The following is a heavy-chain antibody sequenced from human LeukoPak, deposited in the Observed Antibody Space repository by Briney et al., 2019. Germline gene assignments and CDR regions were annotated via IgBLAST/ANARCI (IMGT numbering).Heavy chain of an antibody. CDR3: ARLNYYGFDY. Sequence: SETLSLTCAVYGGSFSGYYWSWIRQPPGKGLEWIGEINHSGSTNYNPSLKSRVTISVDTSKNQFSLKLSSVTAADMAVYYCARLNYYGFDYWGQGTLVTFSS. J-gene: IGHJ4*02. CDR2: INHSGST. V-gene: IGHV4-34*01. CDR1: GGSFSGYY. D-gene: IGHD1-26*01.